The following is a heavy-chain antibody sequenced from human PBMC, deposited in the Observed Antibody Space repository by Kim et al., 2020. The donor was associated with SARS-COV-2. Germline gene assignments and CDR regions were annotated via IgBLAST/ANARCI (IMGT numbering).Heavy chain of an antibody. CDR1: GFTFSSYS. D-gene: IGHD2-21*02. V-gene: IGHV3-48*02. J-gene: IGHJ1*01. CDR2: ISSSSSSI. CDR3: VKEILCSGGACYSGWRD. Sequence: GGSLRLSCAASGFTFSSYSMNWVRQAPGKGLEWVSYISSSSSSIYYADSVKGRFTTSRDNAKNSMYLQMNRLRDEDTAVYYCVKEILCSGGACYSGWRDWGQGTLVTVSS.